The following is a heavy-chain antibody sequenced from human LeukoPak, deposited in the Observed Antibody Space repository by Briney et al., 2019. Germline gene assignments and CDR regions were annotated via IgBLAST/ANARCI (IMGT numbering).Heavy chain of an antibody. CDR1: GFTFSSYA. Sequence: QPGGSLRLSCAASGFTFSSYAMHWVRQAPGKGLEWVAVISYDGSNKYYADSVKGRFTISRDNSKNTLYLQMNSLRAEDTAVYYCARARGGYSYGSYFDYWGQGTLVTVSS. J-gene: IGHJ4*02. V-gene: IGHV3-30-3*01. CDR3: ARARGGYSYGSYFDY. D-gene: IGHD5-18*01. CDR2: ISYDGSNK.